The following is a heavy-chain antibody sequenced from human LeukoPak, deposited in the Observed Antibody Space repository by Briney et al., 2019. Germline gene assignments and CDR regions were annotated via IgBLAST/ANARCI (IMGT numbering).Heavy chain of an antibody. D-gene: IGHD2-15*01. CDR1: GYTFTGYY. J-gene: IGHJ3*02. CDR3: ARDQDIVVVVAATGAFDI. Sequence: GASVKVSCKASGYTFTGYYMHWVRQAPGQGLEWMGRINPNSGGTNYAQKFQGRVTMTRDTSISTAYMELSRLRSDDTAMYYCARDQDIVVVVAATGAFDIWGQGTMVTVSS. CDR2: INPNSGGT. V-gene: IGHV1-2*06.